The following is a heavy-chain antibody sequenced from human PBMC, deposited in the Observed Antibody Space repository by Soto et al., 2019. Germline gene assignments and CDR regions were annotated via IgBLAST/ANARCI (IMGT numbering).Heavy chain of an antibody. CDR2: IYHSGST. CDR3: ARDICSGASCPLGY. V-gene: IGHV4-30-2*01. CDR1: GGSISSGGYF. D-gene: IGHD2-15*01. Sequence: SETLSLTCAVSGGSISSGGYFWSWIRQPPGKGLEWIGYIYHSGSTYYNPSLKSRVSISVDKSKNQFSLNLRSATAADTAVYYCARDICSGASCPLGYWGQGTPVTVSS. J-gene: IGHJ4*02.